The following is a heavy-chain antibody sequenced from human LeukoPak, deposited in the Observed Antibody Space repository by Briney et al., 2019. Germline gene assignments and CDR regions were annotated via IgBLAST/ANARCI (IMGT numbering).Heavy chain of an antibody. CDR2: IYSGGNT. D-gene: IGHD6-19*01. CDR1: GFTVSSNY. V-gene: IGHV3-53*01. Sequence: PGGSLRLSCAASGFTVSSNYMSWVRQAPGKGLEWVSVIYSGGNTYYADSVKGRFTISRDSSKNTLYLQMNSLRAEDTAVYFCARSSGWPRDGAFDIWGQGTMVTVSS. CDR3: ARSSGWPRDGAFDI. J-gene: IGHJ3*02.